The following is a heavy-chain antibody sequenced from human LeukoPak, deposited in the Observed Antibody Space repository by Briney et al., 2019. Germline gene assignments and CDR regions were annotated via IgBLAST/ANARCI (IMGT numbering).Heavy chain of an antibody. Sequence: ASVKVSFKASGFRFTSFGVSWVRQAPGQGLEWMGWISTYIGVTHYAEKFEDRVTMTIDTSTTTAYMELRSLRYDDTAVYYCARDSDYSGNGNGDRFDPWGQGNVVTVSS. V-gene: IGHV1-18*04. CDR3: ARDSDYSGNGNGDRFDP. CDR2: ISTYIGVT. CDR1: GFRFTSFG. D-gene: IGHD4-11*01. J-gene: IGHJ5*02.